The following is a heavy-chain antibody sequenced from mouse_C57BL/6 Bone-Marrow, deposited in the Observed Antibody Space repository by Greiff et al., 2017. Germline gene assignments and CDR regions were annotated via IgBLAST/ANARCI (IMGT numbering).Heavy chain of an antibody. Sequence: EVKLQESGAELVRPGASVKLSCTASGFNIKDDYMHWVKQRPEQGLEWIGWIDPENGDTEYASKFQGKATITADTSSNTAYLQVSSLTSEDTAVYYGTTYSHYYGSSPMDYWGQGTSVTVSS. J-gene: IGHJ4*01. CDR2: IDPENGDT. V-gene: IGHV14-4*01. CDR3: TTYSHYYGSSPMDY. D-gene: IGHD1-1*01. CDR1: GFNIKDDY.